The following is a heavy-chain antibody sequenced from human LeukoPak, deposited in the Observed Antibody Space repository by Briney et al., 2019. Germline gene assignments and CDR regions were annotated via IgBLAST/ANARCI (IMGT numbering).Heavy chain of an antibody. CDR3: VRNLMQFTGLAY. J-gene: IGHJ4*02. CDR2: INPSGGSA. D-gene: IGHD2-8*02. V-gene: IGHV1-46*01. Sequence: ASVQISCKASGDSFSTSHMHWVRQAPGKGLEWMGKINPSGGSATYAQQFRGRLSITRDLSMSTVYVELSSLTFEDTAVYYCVRNLMQFTGLAYWGQGTLVTVSS. CDR1: GDSFSTSH.